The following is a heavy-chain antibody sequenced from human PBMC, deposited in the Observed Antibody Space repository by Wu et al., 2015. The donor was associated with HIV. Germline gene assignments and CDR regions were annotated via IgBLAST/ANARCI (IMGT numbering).Heavy chain of an antibody. CDR2: INPNSGGT. Sequence: QVQLIQSGAAVKQPGASVKVSCQASGYTFTGYYMHWVRQAPGQGLEWMGWINPNSGGTNYAQKFQGRVTMTRDTSISTAYMELSRLRSDDTAVYYCARTEGWYYYGSGPEFKRVRPWGQGTLVTVSS. V-gene: IGHV1-2*02. D-gene: IGHD3-10*01. CDR1: GYTFTGYY. CDR3: ARTEGWYYYGSGPEFKRVRP. J-gene: IGHJ5*02.